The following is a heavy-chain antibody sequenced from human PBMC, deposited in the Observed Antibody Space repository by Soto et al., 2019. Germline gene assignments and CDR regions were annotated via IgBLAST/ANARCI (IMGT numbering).Heavy chain of an antibody. J-gene: IGHJ6*02. Sequence: SETLSLTSTVSGASISRGGYYWSWIRQHPGKGLEWIGYSYDSGSTYYNPSLKRRITMSVDTSKNQFSLKLSSVTAADTAVYYCASSSSYREGLRYYYGMDVWGQGTTVTVSS. CDR3: ASSSSYREGLRYYYGMDV. D-gene: IGHD6-6*01. CDR2: SYDSGST. V-gene: IGHV4-31*03. CDR1: GASISRGGYY.